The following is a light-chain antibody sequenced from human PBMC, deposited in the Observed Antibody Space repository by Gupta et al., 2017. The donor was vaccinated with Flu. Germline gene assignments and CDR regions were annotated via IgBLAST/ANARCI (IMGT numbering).Light chain of an antibody. CDR2: DAS. V-gene: IGKV3-11*01. CDR1: QSVSSY. Sequence: SPATLSLSPGERATLSCRASQSVSSYLAWYQQKPGQAPRLLIYDASNRATGIPARFSGSGSGTDFTLTISSLETEDFAVYYCQQRSNWTFGQGTKVEIK. J-gene: IGKJ1*01. CDR3: QQRSNWT.